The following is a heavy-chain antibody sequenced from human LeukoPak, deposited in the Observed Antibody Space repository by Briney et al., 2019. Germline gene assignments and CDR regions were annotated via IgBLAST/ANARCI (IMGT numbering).Heavy chain of an antibody. D-gene: IGHD2-2*01. CDR3: ARVVYCSSTCCYYAGNYYYYMDV. J-gene: IGHJ6*03. CDR2: IIPIFGTA. V-gene: IGHV1-69*05. CDR1: GGTFSSYA. Sequence: SVKVSCKASGGTFSSYAISWVRQAPGQGLEWMGGIIPIFGTANYAQKFQGRVTITTDESTSTAYMELSSLRSEDTAVYYCARVVYCSSTCCYYAGNYYYYMDVWGKGTTVTVSS.